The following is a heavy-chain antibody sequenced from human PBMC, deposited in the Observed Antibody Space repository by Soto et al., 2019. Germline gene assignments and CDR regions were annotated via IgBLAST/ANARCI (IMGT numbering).Heavy chain of an antibody. CDR3: ARGDLGFH. V-gene: IGHV3-21*01. D-gene: IGHD2-15*01. CDR2: ISSSSSFM. J-gene: IGHJ4*02. Sequence: SGGSLRLSCAASGFIFSIYNMNWVRQAPGKGLEWVSSISSSSSFMYYADSLKGRFTISRDNAKNSLYLQMNSLRAEDTAVYYCARGDLGFHWGQGTLVTVSS. CDR1: GFIFSIYN.